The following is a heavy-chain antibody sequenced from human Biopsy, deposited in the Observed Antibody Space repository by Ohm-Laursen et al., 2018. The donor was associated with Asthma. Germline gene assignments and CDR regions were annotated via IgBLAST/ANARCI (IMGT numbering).Heavy chain of an antibody. D-gene: IGHD4-17*01. CDR3: ARTTYGDDGFDP. CDR2: IYYSGST. J-gene: IGHJ5*02. CDR1: GDSIDSGDYY. Sequence: TLSLTCAVSGDSIDSGDYYWSWIRQHPGKGLEWIGYIYYSGSTYYNPSLKSRVSILIDTSKNQFSLRLSSVTAADTAVYYCARTTYGDDGFDPWGQGTLVTVSS. V-gene: IGHV4-31*11.